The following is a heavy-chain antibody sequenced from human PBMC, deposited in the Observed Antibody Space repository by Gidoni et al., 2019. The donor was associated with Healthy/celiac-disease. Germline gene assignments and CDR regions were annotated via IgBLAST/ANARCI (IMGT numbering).Heavy chain of an antibody. V-gene: IGHV3-23*01. CDR1: GIPFSSYA. CDR2: ISGSGGST. J-gene: IGHJ4*02. D-gene: IGHD6-13*01. CDR3: AKTYTAAAGTPGDY. Sequence: EVQRLEAEGGLVQPGGLLSLCCEVHGIPFSSYAMSWVRQAPGKGMEWVSAISGSGGSTYYAESVKRRFTISRDNSKNTLYLQMNSRRAEDTAVYYCAKTYTAAAGTPGDYWGQGTLVTVSS.